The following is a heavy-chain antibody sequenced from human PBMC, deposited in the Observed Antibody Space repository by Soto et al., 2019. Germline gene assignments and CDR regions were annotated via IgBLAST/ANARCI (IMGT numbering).Heavy chain of an antibody. Sequence: PGGSLRLSCASSGFIFDNYAMNWVRQAPGKGLEWVSTIDKEGVGTHYADSVKGRFTISRDNSRNMLYLQMNSLRADDTAMYYCAKDPSTGSAAAWGLGTLVTVSS. CDR3: AKDPSTGSAAA. CDR2: IDKEGVGT. V-gene: IGHV3-23*01. J-gene: IGHJ5*02. CDR1: GFIFDNYA. D-gene: IGHD3-9*01.